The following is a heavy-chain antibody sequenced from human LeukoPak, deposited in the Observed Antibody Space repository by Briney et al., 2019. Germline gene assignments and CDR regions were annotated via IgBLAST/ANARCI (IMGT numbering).Heavy chain of an antibody. J-gene: IGHJ6*02. V-gene: IGHV3-7*05. D-gene: IGHD6-13*01. CDR3: ARDPYSSSWSYGMDV. CDR2: IKQDGSEK. CDR1: GFTFSRYW. Sequence: PGGSLRLSCTASGFTFSRYWMSWVRQTPEKGLEWVANIKQDGSEKVYVDSVTGRFTSSRDNAKSSLYLQMNSLRAEDTAVYYCARDPYSSSWSYGMDVWGQGTTVTVSS.